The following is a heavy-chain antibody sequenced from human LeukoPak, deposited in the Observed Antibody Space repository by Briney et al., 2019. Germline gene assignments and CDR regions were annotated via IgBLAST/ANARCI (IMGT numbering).Heavy chain of an antibody. Sequence: PGGSLRLSCAASGFSFSSFGMHWVRQAPGKGLEWVAVISVDGTMTYYADSVKGRFTISRDTSKNMLYLQMNSLRVEDTAVYYCAREMANYGMDVWGQGTTVTVSS. CDR2: ISVDGTMT. CDR1: GFSFSSFG. V-gene: IGHV3-30*03. D-gene: IGHD5-24*01. J-gene: IGHJ6*02. CDR3: AREMANYGMDV.